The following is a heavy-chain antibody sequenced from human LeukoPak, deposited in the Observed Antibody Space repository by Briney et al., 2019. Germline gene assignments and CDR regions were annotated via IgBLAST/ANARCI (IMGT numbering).Heavy chain of an antibody. CDR2: IYYSGST. CDR1: GYSISSGYY. CDR3: ARCLGGYDFWTWFDP. D-gene: IGHD3-3*01. V-gene: IGHV4-38-2*02. Sequence: SETLSLTCTVSGYSISSGYYWSWIRQPPGKGLEWIGYIYYSGSTNYNPSLKSRVTISVDTSKNQFSLKLSSVTAADTAVYYCARCLGGYDFWTWFDPWGQGTLVTVSS. J-gene: IGHJ5*02.